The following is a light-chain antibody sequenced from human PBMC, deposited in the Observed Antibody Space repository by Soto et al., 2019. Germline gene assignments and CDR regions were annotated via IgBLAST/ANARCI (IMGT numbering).Light chain of an antibody. CDR1: QSVNSN. J-gene: IGKJ4*01. Sequence: EIVMTQSPATLSVSPGERATLSCRASQSVNSNLAWFQQKPGQAPRLLIYGASTRATGIPARFSGRGSGREFTLTISSLPSEDFAVYYCQQYNNWPHTFGGGTKVEIK. CDR2: GAS. V-gene: IGKV3-15*01. CDR3: QQYNNWPHT.